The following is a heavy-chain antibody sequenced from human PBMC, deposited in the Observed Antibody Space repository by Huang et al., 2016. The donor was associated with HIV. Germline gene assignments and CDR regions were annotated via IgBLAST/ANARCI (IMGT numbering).Heavy chain of an antibody. CDR1: GFSLSTSGVG. CDR2: IYWDDDK. CDR3: AHGYSTSWPNWYVDL. D-gene: IGHD2-2*01. V-gene: IGHV2-5*02. J-gene: IGHJ2*01. Sequence: QMTLKESGPTLVKPTQTLTLTCTFSGFSLSTSGVGVGWIRQPPGKALEWLALIYWDDDKRYRPSLKSRLTITKDTSKNQVVLTMTNMDPVDTATYYCAHGYSTSWPNWYVDLWGRGTLVTVSS.